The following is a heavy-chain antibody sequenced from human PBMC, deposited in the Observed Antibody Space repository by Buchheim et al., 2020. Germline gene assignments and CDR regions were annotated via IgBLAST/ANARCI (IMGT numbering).Heavy chain of an antibody. CDR2: MNTNNDDT. CDR1: GYGFTSYG. J-gene: IGHJ4*02. CDR3: AQLDGSGTYLHLHQ. V-gene: IGHV1-8*01. D-gene: IGHD3-10*01. Sequence: QVQLVQSGAEVKKPGASVKVSCKAFGYGFTSYGINWVRQASGQGLEWMGWMNTNNDDTGYAQKFQGRIAMTRDTSISTASMELHSLTSEDTAVYYCAQLDGSGTYLHLHQWGQGTL.